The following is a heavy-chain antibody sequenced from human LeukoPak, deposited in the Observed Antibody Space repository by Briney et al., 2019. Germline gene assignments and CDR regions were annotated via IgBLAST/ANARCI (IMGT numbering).Heavy chain of an antibody. CDR1: GFTFSSYA. Sequence: GRSLRFSCAASGFTFSSYAMHWVRQAPGKGLEWVAVISYDGSNKYYADSVKGRFTISRDNAKRSLYLQMSNLRVDDTAIYYCAKEEWFSLDNWGQGYLVTVSS. CDR3: AKEEWFSLDN. J-gene: IGHJ4*02. D-gene: IGHD3-10*01. CDR2: ISYDGSNK. V-gene: IGHV3-30-3*01.